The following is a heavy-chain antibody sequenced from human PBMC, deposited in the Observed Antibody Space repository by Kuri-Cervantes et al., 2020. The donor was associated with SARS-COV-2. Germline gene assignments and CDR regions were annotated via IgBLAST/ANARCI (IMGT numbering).Heavy chain of an antibody. J-gene: IGHJ6*03. D-gene: IGHD2-2*01. CDR2: ISSSGSTI. CDR3: AKDVNIVVVPAATFHYYYMDV. Sequence: GESLKISCAASGFTFSDYYMSWIRQAPGKGLERVSYISSSGSTIYYADSVKGRFTISRDNSKNTLYLQMNSLRAEDTAVYYCAKDVNIVVVPAATFHYYYMDVWGKGTTVTVSS. V-gene: IGHV3-11*04. CDR1: GFTFSDYY.